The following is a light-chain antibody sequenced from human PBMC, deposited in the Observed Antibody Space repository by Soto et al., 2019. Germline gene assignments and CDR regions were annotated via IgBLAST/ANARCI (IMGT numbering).Light chain of an antibody. Sequence: EIVLTQSPGTLSLSPGERATLSCRASQSVSSNYLAWYQQKLGQAARLLIYGASSRATGIPDWSRGIGSGTDFTLTISSLDPEDFAVYYCQQYGSSPNTFGQGTRLEIK. J-gene: IGKJ5*01. V-gene: IGKV3-20*01. CDR3: QQYGSSPNT. CDR2: GAS. CDR1: QSVSSNY.